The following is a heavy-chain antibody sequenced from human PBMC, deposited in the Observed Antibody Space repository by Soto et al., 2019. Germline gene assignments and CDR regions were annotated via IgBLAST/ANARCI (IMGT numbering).Heavy chain of an antibody. CDR1: CGSFSGYY. CDR2: INHSGST. V-gene: IGHV4-34*01. J-gene: IGHJ4*01. Sequence: PSETLSLTRAVYCGSFSGYYWSWIRQPPWKGLEWSGEINHSGSTNYNPSLKSRVTISVDTSKNQFSLKLSSVTAADTAVYYCARGGRAYSYGSNDYWGHGTLVTPSS. D-gene: IGHD5-18*01. CDR3: ARGGRAYSYGSNDY.